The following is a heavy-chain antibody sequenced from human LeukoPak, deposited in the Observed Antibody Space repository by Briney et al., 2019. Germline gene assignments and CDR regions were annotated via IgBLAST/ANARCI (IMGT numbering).Heavy chain of an antibody. D-gene: IGHD6-13*01. CDR3: ARGSASNWPVDY. J-gene: IGHJ4*02. Sequence: ASVKVSCKASGYTFTGYAISWVRQAPGQGLEWMGGIVPVFGTPNYAQKFQGRLTIIADDSSSTAYMELRSLTSDDTAVYYCARGSASNWPVDYWGQGTLVTVS. V-gene: IGHV1-69*13. CDR2: IVPVFGTP. CDR1: GYTFTGYA.